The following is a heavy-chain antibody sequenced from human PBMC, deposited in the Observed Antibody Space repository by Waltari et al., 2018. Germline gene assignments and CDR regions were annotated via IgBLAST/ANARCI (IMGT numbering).Heavy chain of an antibody. Sequence: EVQLVEYGGGLVKPGGSLRLSCAASGFTFSSYSMNWVRQAPGKGLEWVSSISSSSSYIYYADSVKGRFTISRDNAKNSLYLQMNSLRAEDTAVYYCACSGVTGRGNAFDIWGQGTMVTVSS. CDR2: ISSSSSYI. D-gene: IGHD2-15*01. CDR1: GFTFSSYS. V-gene: IGHV3-21*01. J-gene: IGHJ3*02. CDR3: ACSGVTGRGNAFDI.